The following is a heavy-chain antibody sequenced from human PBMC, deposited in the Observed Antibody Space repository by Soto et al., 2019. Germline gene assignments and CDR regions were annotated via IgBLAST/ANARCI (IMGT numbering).Heavy chain of an antibody. V-gene: IGHV1-69*12. CDR2: IIPIFGTA. D-gene: IGHD6-6*01. J-gene: IGHJ6*02. CDR1: GGTFSSYA. Sequence: QVQLVQSGAEVKKPGSSVKVSCKDSGGTFSSYAISWVRQAPGLGLEWMGGIIPIFGTANYAQKFQGRVTITADESTSTAYMELSSLRSEDTAVYYCARGYSSSSGADYYYYGMDVWGQGTTVTVSS. CDR3: ARGYSSSSGADYYYYGMDV.